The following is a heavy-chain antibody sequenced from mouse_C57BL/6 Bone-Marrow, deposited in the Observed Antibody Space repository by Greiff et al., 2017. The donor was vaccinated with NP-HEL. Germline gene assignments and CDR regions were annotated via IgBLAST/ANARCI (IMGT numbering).Heavy chain of an antibody. D-gene: IGHD1-1*01. Sequence: EVKLVESGGDLVKPGGSLKLSCAASGFTFSSYGMSWVRQTPDKRLEWVATISSGGSYTYYPDSVKGRFTISRDNAKNARYLQMSSLKSEDTAMYYCARHRATVVAPWFDVWGTGTTVTVSS. CDR1: GFTFSSYG. V-gene: IGHV5-6*01. CDR3: ARHRATVVAPWFDV. J-gene: IGHJ1*03. CDR2: ISSGGSYT.